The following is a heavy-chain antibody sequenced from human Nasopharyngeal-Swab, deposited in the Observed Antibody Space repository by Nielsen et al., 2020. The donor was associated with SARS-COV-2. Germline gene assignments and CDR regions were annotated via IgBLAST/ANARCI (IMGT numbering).Heavy chain of an antibody. CDR2: IIPMFGTA. CDR1: GGTFSSYA. Sequence: SVKVSCKASGGTFSSYAISWVRQAPGQGLEWMGGIIPMFGTANYAQNFQGRVTITADKSTSTAYMDLSRLKSEDTAVYYCTRGDTDYYYYGLDVWGQGTTVTVSS. J-gene: IGHJ6*02. CDR3: TRGDTDYYYYGLDV. V-gene: IGHV1-69*06. D-gene: IGHD5-18*01.